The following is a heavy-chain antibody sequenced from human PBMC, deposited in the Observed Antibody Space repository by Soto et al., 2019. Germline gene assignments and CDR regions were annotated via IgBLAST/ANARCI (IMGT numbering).Heavy chain of an antibody. Sequence: ASVKVSCKASGYTFGSYSIHWLRHAPGERLEWMGWINAGNGNTRSSQKFQGRVTISSDTAATTAYMELSSLMSEDTAIYYCAKGTNPTSFTPDYWGQGTLVTVSS. CDR1: GYTFGSYS. CDR2: INAGNGNT. J-gene: IGHJ4*02. V-gene: IGHV1-3*01. CDR3: AKGTNPTSFTPDY.